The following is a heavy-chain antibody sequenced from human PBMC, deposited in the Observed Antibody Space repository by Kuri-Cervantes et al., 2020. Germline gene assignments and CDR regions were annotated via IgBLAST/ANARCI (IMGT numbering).Heavy chain of an antibody. J-gene: IGHJ6*03. Sequence: SVKVSCKASGGTFSSYAISWVRQAPGQGLEWMGGIIPIFGTANYAQKFQGRVTITADKSTSTAYMELSRLRSDDTAVYYCARGVRDNYYYYYMDVWGKGTTVTVSS. CDR3: ARGVRDNYYYYYMDV. V-gene: IGHV1-69*06. D-gene: IGHD4-23*01. CDR1: GGTFSSYA. CDR2: IIPIFGTA.